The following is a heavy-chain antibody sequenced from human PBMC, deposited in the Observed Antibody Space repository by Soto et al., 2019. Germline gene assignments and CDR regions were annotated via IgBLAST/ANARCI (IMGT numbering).Heavy chain of an antibody. V-gene: IGHV1-69*12. CDR3: ASGRLRWLRRRNNGYSR. CDR2: IIPMFGTA. J-gene: IGHJ4*02. Sequence: QVQLVQSGAEVKKPESSVKVSCKAPGGTFSTYAISWLLQAPGQGLEWMGGIIPMFGTANYAQRFQDRVTISADEAASRSYMELSGLRSEDTAVYFCASGRLRWLRRRNNGYSRWGQGTLVTVSS. D-gene: IGHD5-12*01. CDR1: GGTFSTYA.